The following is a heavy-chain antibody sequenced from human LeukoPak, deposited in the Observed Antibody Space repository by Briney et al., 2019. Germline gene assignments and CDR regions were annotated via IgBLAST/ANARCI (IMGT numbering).Heavy chain of an antibody. Sequence: SETLSLTCTVSGGSISSSSYYWGWIRQPPGKGLEWIGSLYYSGSTYYNPSLKSRVTISVDTSKNQFSLKLRSVTAADTAVYYCARRNSNYNNAFDIWGQGTMVTVSS. J-gene: IGHJ3*02. CDR3: ARRNSNYNNAFDI. V-gene: IGHV4-39*01. CDR1: GGSISSSSYY. D-gene: IGHD4-4*01. CDR2: LYYSGST.